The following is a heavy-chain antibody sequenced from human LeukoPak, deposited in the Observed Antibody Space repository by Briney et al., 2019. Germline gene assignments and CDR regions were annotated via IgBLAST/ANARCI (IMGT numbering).Heavy chain of an antibody. Sequence: GASVKVSCKASGYTFTSYAMNWVRQAPGQGLEWMGWINTNTGNPTYAQGFTGRFVFSLDTSVSTAYLQISSLKAEDTAMYYCARYGIRGSTDEYQMLPFDYWGQGTLVTVSS. CDR3: ARYGIRGSTDEYQMLPFDY. D-gene: IGHD2-2*01. V-gene: IGHV7-4-1*02. CDR1: GYTFTSYA. J-gene: IGHJ4*02. CDR2: INTNTGNP.